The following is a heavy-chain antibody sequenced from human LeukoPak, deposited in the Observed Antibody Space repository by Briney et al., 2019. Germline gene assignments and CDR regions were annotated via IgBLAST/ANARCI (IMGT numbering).Heavy chain of an antibody. V-gene: IGHV4-4*02. D-gene: IGHD4-17*01. CDR2: VYHSGST. CDR1: GGSISSSYW. Sequence: PSETLSLTCAVSGGSISSSYWWSWVRQPPGKGLEWIGEVYHSGSTNYNPSLKSRVTISVDKSKNQFSLKLSSVTAADTAVYYCARGGWTTVTRILCYWGQGTLVTVSS. CDR3: ARGGWTTVTRILCY. J-gene: IGHJ4*02.